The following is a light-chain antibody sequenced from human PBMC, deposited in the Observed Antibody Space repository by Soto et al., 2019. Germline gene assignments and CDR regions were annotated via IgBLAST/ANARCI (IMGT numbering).Light chain of an antibody. CDR3: AAWDDNLNGGV. CDR2: TSD. V-gene: IGLV1-44*01. J-gene: IGLJ3*02. CDR1: YSNIGFYS. Sequence: QSVLTQPPSASGTPGQRVTMSCSGSYSNIGFYSVSWYQQLPGAAPKLLIYTSDQRASGVPDRFSGSKSGTSASLAISGLHSEDEADYYCAAWDDNLNGGVFGGGTKLTVL.